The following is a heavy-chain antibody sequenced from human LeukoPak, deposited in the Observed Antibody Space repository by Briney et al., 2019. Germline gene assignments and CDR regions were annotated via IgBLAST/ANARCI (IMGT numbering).Heavy chain of an antibody. D-gene: IGHD6-6*01. J-gene: IGHJ5*02. Sequence: SAPTLVNPTQTLTLTCTFSGFSLSTSEMGVNWIRHPPRKALEWLALIFWTDGKHYSPSLKSKLIITKDTSKNQVVLTMTNMDPVDTATYYCAHGHIADRPFDPWGQGILVTVSS. V-gene: IGHV2-5*01. CDR2: IFWTDGK. CDR1: GFSLSTSEMG. CDR3: AHGHIADRPFDP.